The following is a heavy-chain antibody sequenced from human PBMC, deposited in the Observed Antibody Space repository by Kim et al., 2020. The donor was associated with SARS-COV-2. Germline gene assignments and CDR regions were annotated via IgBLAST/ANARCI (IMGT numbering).Heavy chain of an antibody. J-gene: IGHJ4*02. CDR3: ARKYRSGGSCYSYYFDY. V-gene: IGHV1-18*04. D-gene: IGHD2-15*01. CDR1: GYTFTSYG. Sequence: ASVKVSCKASGYTFTSYGISWVRQAPGQGLEWMGWISAYNGNTNYAQKLQGRVTMTTDTSTSTAYMELRSLRSDDTAVYYCARKYRSGGSCYSYYFDYWGQGTLVTVSS. CDR2: ISAYNGNT.